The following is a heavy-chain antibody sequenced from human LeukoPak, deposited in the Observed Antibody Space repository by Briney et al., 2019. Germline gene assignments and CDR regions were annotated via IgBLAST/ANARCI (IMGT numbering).Heavy chain of an antibody. CDR1: GGSFSGYY. V-gene: IGHV4-34*01. CDR2: INHSGST. CDR3: ARRQLVSAFDI. J-gene: IGHJ3*02. Sequence: SETLSLTCAVYGGSFSGYYWSWIRQPPGKGLEWIGEINHSGSTNYNPSLKSRVTISVDTSKNQFSLKLSSVTAADTAVYHCARRQLVSAFDIWGQGTMVTVSS. D-gene: IGHD6-6*01.